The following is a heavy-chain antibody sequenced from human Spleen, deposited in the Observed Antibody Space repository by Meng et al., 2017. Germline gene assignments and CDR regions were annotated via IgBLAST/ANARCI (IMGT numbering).Heavy chain of an antibody. J-gene: IGHJ4*02. CDR1: GGSLRSIDW. V-gene: IGHV4/OR15-8*02. CDR2: IYHGGDT. D-gene: IGHD6-19*01. CDR3: ASWIYSCGWQ. Sequence: QVTLQESGPGLVKPSGTLSLTCVGSGGSLRSIDWLSWVRQPPGKGLEWIGEIYHGGDTNYNPSLKSRVTIAIDRSKNQFSLKLSSVTAADTAVYYCASWIYSCGWQWGQGTLVTVSS.